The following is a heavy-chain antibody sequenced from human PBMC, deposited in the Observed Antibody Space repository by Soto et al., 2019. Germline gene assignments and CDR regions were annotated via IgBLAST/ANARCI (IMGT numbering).Heavy chain of an antibody. Sequence: EVQLVESGGGLVQPGRSLRLSCAASGFTFDDYAMHWVRQAPGKGLEWVSGISWNSGSIGYADSVKGRFTISRDNAKTSLYLQMNSLRAEDTALYYGAKPYGRTTGDAFDIWGQGTMVTVSS. CDR1: GFTFDDYA. D-gene: IGHD4-17*01. CDR3: AKPYGRTTGDAFDI. CDR2: ISWNSGSI. J-gene: IGHJ3*02. V-gene: IGHV3-9*01.